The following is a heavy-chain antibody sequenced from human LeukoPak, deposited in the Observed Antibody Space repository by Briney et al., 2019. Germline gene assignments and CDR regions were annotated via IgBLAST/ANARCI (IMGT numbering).Heavy chain of an antibody. D-gene: IGHD3-22*01. CDR2: IYHSGST. Sequence: SQTLSLTCAVSGGSISSGGYSWSWLRQPPGQGLAWIGYIYHSGSTYYNPSLKSRVTISVDRSKNQFSLKLSSVTAADTAVYYCARADSSGYYWPLFDYWGQGTLVTVSS. J-gene: IGHJ4*02. V-gene: IGHV4-30-2*01. CDR3: ARADSSGYYWPLFDY. CDR1: GGSISSGGYS.